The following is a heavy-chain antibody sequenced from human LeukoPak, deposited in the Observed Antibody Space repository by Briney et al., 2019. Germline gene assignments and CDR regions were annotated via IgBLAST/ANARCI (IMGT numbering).Heavy chain of an antibody. CDR3: ARYVLRFLEEDSFYFDY. Sequence: ASVRVSCKASVGTFSSYAISWVRHAPGQGLVWVGRIIPILGIANYAQKFPGRVTITADKSTSTAYMGLSSLRSEDTAVYYCARYVLRFLEEDSFYFDYWGQGTLVTVSS. J-gene: IGHJ4*02. CDR2: IIPILGIA. CDR1: VGTFSSYA. D-gene: IGHD3-3*01. V-gene: IGHV1-69*04.